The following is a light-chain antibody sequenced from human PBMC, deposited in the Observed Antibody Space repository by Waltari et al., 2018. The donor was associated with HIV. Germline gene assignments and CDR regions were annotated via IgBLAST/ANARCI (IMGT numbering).Light chain of an antibody. J-gene: IGLJ2*01. CDR3: ALYTTRNII. CDR1: RGDVPTYNR. CDR2: EVY. V-gene: IGLV2-18*01. Sequence: QSALTQPPSVSGFPGQSVTISCTGFRGDVPTYNRVSWYQQPPTTAPKLILYEVYKRPSVFPDRCSGSQSGDMASLTVSGLQTEDEADYYCALYTTRNIIFGGGTNLVVL.